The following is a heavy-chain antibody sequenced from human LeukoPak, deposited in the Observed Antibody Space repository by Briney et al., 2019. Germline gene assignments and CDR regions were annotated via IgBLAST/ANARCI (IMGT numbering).Heavy chain of an antibody. CDR2: IYSGGST. Sequence: PGGSLRLSCAASGFTVSSNYMSWVRQAPGKGLEWVSVIYSGGSTYYADSVKGRFTISRDNSKNTLYLQMNSLRAEDTAVYYCARDRCSSNRCHIWFDPWGQGTLVTVSS. V-gene: IGHV3-66*02. J-gene: IGHJ5*02. CDR1: GFTVSSNY. D-gene: IGHD2-2*01. CDR3: ARDRCSSNRCHIWFDP.